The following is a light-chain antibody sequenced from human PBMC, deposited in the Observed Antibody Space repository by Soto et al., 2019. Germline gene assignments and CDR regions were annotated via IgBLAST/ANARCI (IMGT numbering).Light chain of an antibody. CDR3: SSYAGSSND. V-gene: IGLV2-8*01. CDR1: RSDVGGYNY. Sequence: QSVLTQPPSASGSPGQSVAISCTGTRSDVGGYNYVSWYQQHPGKATKLMINKVKKRPSGVPDRFSGSKSGNTASLTVSGLQAEDDADYSFSSYAGSSNDLGTGTKVTVL. CDR2: KVK. J-gene: IGLJ1*01.